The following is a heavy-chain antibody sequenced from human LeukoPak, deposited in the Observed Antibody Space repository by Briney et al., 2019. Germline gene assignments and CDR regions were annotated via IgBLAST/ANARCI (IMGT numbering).Heavy chain of an antibody. CDR3: ARTAAAGIPMSAFDI. CDR1: GFTFSDYY. V-gene: IGHV3-11*01. CDR2: ISSSGSTI. Sequence: PGGSLRLSCAASGFTFSDYYMSWIRQAPGKGLEWVSYISSSGSTIYYADSVKGRFTISRDNAKNSLYLQMNSLRAEDTAVYYCARTAAAGIPMSAFDIWAKGQWSPSLQ. J-gene: IGHJ3*02. D-gene: IGHD6-13*01.